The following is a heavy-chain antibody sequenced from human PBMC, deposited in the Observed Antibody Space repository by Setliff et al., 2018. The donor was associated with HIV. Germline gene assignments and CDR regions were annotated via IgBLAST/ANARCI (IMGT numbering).Heavy chain of an antibody. CDR2: IVSDGSGT. D-gene: IGHD5-12*01. CDR3: ARSLYGGFGAPDS. J-gene: IGHJ4*02. CDR1: GFFFSTYW. V-gene: IGHV3-74*01. Sequence: HPGGSLRLSCAASGFFFSTYWMNWVRQAPGKGPQWVARIVSDGSGTSHADAVKGRFTISRDNAKNTLFLQMNSLRAEDSAMYYVARSLYGGFGAPDSWGQGTLVTVSS.